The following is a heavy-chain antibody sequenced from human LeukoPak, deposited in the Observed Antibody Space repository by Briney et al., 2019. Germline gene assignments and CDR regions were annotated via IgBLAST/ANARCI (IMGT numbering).Heavy chain of an antibody. V-gene: IGHV1-46*01. CDR3: ARTPGMVVVKTFYCMDV. CDR1: GYTFTSYY. Sequence: VASVKVSCKASGYTFTSYYMHWVRQAPGQGLEWMGIINPSGGSTSYAQKFQGRVTMTRDTSTSTVYMELSSLRSEDTAVYYCARTPGMVVVKTFYCMDVWGQGTTVTVSS. J-gene: IGHJ6*02. D-gene: IGHD3-22*01. CDR2: INPSGGST.